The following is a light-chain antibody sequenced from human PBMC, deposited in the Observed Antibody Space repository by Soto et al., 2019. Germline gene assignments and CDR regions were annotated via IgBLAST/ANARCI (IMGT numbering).Light chain of an antibody. V-gene: IGKV1-5*01. CDR2: DAS. CDR1: QSISSW. CDR3: QKSDSTPWT. J-gene: IGKJ1*01. Sequence: DIQMTQSPSTLSASVGDRVTITCRASQSISSWLAWYQQKPGKAPKLLIYDASSLESGVPSRFSGSGSGTEFTLTISSLQPEDFTTYYCQKSDSTPWTFGQGTKVDIK.